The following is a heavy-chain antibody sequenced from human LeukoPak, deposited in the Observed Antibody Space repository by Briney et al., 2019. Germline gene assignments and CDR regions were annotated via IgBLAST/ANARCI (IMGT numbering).Heavy chain of an antibody. V-gene: IGHV1-69*11. CDR1: GGVFTTYA. D-gene: IGHD2-21*01. CDR2: IIPFPGTT. Sequence: SVKVSCKASGGVFTTYAISWVRQAPGQGLEWMGSIIPFPGTTNYAQKFQGRVTITADEPTRTAYMELTYVRSDDTAVYYCTIIPNVILFTHYFEYWGQGTLVTVSS. CDR3: TIIPNVILFTHYFEY. J-gene: IGHJ4*02.